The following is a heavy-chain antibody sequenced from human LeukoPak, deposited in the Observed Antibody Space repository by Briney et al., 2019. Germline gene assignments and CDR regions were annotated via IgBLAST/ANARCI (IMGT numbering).Heavy chain of an antibody. Sequence: ASVKVSCKASGYTFSNYGITWVRQAPGQGLEWMGWISAYNGNTNYAQKLQGRVTMTTDTSTNTAYMELRSLRSDDTAVYYCARDSSSWSHAEYFQHWGQGTLVTVSS. D-gene: IGHD6-13*01. CDR2: ISAYNGNT. J-gene: IGHJ1*01. CDR3: ARDSSSWSHAEYFQH. V-gene: IGHV1-18*01. CDR1: GYTFSNYG.